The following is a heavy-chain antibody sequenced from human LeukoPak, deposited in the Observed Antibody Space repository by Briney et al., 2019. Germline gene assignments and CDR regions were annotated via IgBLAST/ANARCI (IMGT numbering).Heavy chain of an antibody. CDR3: ARAPPPGTTVRGFDY. Sequence: GGSLRLSCAASGFTFSSYWMSWVRQAPGKGLEWVANIKQDGSEKYYVDSVKGRFTISRDNAKNSLYLQMNSLRAEDTAVYYCARAPPPGTTVRGFDYWGQGTLVTVSS. V-gene: IGHV3-7*01. J-gene: IGHJ4*02. D-gene: IGHD4-17*01. CDR2: IKQDGSEK. CDR1: GFTFSSYW.